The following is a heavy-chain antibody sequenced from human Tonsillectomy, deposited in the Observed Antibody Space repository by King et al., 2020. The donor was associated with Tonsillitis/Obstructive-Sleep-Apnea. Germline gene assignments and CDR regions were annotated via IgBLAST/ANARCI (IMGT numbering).Heavy chain of an antibody. V-gene: IGHV3-48*02. CDR3: ARDIGGNGGYYYYYMDV. CDR2: ISSSSSTL. CDR1: GFPFTSSS. D-gene: IGHD3-16*01. Sequence: QLVQSGGGLVQPGGSLRLSCAASGFPFTSSSMNWVRQAPGKGLEWGSYISSSSSTLYYQDALKCRLTISRDNAKNSLYLQMNSLRDEDTAVYYCARDIGGNGGYYYYYMDVWGKGTTVTVSS. J-gene: IGHJ6*03.